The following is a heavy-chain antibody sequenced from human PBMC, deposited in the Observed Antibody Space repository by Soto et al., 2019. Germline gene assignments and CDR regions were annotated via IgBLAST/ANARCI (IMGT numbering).Heavy chain of an antibody. V-gene: IGHV3-21*01. CDR2: ISSNSAYI. Sequence: GWSLRLSCAASGFTFRSFTMNWVRQAPGKGLEWVSTISSNSAYIYYTDALRGRFTISRDNAKNSLHLQMNSLRAEDTAVYYCTRDASRDSSARGWFDPWGPGPLVTVSS. D-gene: IGHD6-13*01. CDR1: GFTFRSFT. J-gene: IGHJ5*02. CDR3: TRDASRDSSARGWFDP.